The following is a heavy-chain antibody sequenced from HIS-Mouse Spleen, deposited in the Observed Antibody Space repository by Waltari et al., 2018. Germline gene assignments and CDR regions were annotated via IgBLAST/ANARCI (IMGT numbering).Heavy chain of an antibody. J-gene: IGHJ3*02. V-gene: IGHV4-39*01. Sequence: QLQLQESGPGLVKPSETLSLTCTVSGGSISSSSYDLGWSRQPPGKGLGWIGIIYYSGSTYYNPSLEIRVPISVDTSKTQFSLKLSSVTAADTAVYYCARPTPRDAFDIWCQGTMVTVSS. CDR2: IYYSGST. CDR1: GGSISSSSYD. D-gene: IGHD1-1*01. CDR3: ARPTPRDAFDI.